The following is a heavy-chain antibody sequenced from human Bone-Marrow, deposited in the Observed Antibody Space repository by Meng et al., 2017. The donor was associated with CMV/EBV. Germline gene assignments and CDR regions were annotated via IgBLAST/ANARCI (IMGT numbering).Heavy chain of an antibody. D-gene: IGHD2-2*01. Sequence: SETLSLTCTVSGGSISSYYWSWIRQPPGKGLEWIGYIYYSGSTNYNPSLKSRVTISVDTSKNQFSLKLSSVTAADTAVYYCARRLYCSSTSCFELEPWGQGTLVTVSS. J-gene: IGHJ4*02. CDR1: GGSISSYY. V-gene: IGHV4-59*01. CDR2: IYYSGST. CDR3: ARRLYCSSTSCFELEP.